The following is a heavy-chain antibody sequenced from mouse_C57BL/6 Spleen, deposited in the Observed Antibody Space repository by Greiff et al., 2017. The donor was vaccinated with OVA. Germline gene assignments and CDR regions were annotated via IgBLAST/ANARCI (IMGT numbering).Heavy chain of an antibody. CDR2: INPNNGGT. Sequence: VQLKQSGPELVKPGASVKMSCKASGYTFTDYNMHWVKQSHGKSLEWIGYINPNNGGTSYNQKFKGKATLTVNKSSSTAYMELRSLTSEDSAVYYCARGGGSSYGYFDYWGQGTTLTVSS. D-gene: IGHD1-1*01. CDR3: ARGGGSSYGYFDY. J-gene: IGHJ2*01. CDR1: GYTFTDYN. V-gene: IGHV1-22*01.